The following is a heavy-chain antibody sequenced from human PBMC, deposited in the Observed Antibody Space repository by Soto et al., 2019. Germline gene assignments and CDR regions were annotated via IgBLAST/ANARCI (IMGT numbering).Heavy chain of an antibody. CDR1: GFTFSSYG. J-gene: IGHJ4*02. Sequence: GGSLRLSCAASGFTFSSYGMHWVRQAPGKGLEWVAVISYDGSNKYYADSVKGRFTISRDNSKNTLYLQMNSLRAEDTAVYYCAKALRRCSGGSCDYFDYWGQGTLVTVSS. V-gene: IGHV3-30*18. CDR3: AKALRRCSGGSCDYFDY. D-gene: IGHD2-15*01. CDR2: ISYDGSNK.